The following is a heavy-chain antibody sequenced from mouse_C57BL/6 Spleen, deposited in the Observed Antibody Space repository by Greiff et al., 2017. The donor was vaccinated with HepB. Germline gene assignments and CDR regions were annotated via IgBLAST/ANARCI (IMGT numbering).Heavy chain of an antibody. V-gene: IGHV1-26*01. CDR1: GYTFTDYY. CDR3: ARQLKRRNALDY. D-gene: IGHD3-2*02. CDR2: INPNNGGT. Sequence: EVQLQQSGPELVKPGASVKISCKASGYTFTDYYMNWVKQSHGKSLEWIGDINPNNGGTSYNQKFKGKATLTVDKSSSTAYMELRSLTSEDSAVYYCARQLKRRNALDYWGQGTSVTVSS. J-gene: IGHJ4*01.